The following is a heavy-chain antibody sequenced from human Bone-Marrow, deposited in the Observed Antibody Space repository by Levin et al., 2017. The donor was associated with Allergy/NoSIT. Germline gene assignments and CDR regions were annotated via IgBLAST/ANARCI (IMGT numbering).Heavy chain of an antibody. D-gene: IGHD3-10*01. CDR3: ARTFYYDSGTYGIDY. Sequence: SQTLSLPCAISGDSVSSNRAAWNWIRQSPSRGLEWLGRTYYRSKWYYDYAVSLKGRITVNPDTSKMQFSLQMNSVTPEDTAVYYCARTFYYDSGTYGIDYWGQGTLVTVSS. J-gene: IGHJ4*02. CDR1: GDSVSSNRAA. V-gene: IGHV6-1*01. CDR2: TYYRSKWYY.